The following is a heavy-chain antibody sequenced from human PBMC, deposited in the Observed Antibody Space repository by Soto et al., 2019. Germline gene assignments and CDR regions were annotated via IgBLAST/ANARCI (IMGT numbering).Heavy chain of an antibody. D-gene: IGHD6-19*01. Sequence: GGSLRLSCSASGFTFNSYAMHWVRQAPGKGLEFVSAISSYGADTYYADSVKGRFAISRDNSKNTLYLQMSSLRAEDTALYYCVKESYMRSDWYGQFDYWGQGALVTVSS. CDR1: GFTFNSYA. CDR3: VKESYMRSDWYGQFDY. J-gene: IGHJ4*02. V-gene: IGHV3-64D*06. CDR2: ISSYGADT.